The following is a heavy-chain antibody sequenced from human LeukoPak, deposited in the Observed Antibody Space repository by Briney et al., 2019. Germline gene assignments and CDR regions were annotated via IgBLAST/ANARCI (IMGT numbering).Heavy chain of an antibody. D-gene: IGHD3-22*01. CDR3: ARDFGQDSSGYYYDPS. J-gene: IGHJ4*02. Sequence: ASVTVSCKASGYTFTSYDINWVRQATGQGLEWMGWMNPNSGNTGYAQKFQGRVTMTRNTSISTAYMELSSLRSEDTAVYYCARDFGQDSSGYYYDPSWGQGTLVTVSS. CDR2: MNPNSGNT. CDR1: GYTFTSYD. V-gene: IGHV1-8*01.